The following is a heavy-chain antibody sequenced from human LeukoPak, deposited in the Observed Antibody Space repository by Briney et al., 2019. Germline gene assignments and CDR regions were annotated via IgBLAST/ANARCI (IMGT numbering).Heavy chain of an antibody. Sequence: ASVKVSCKASGGTFSSYAISWVRQAPGQGLEWMGRIIPILGIANYAQKFQGRVTITADKSTSTAYMELSSLRSEDTAVYYCARESGSYLGASDIWGQGTMVTVSS. CDR2: IIPILGIA. V-gene: IGHV1-69*04. CDR1: GGTFSSYA. CDR3: ARESGSYLGASDI. D-gene: IGHD1-26*01. J-gene: IGHJ3*02.